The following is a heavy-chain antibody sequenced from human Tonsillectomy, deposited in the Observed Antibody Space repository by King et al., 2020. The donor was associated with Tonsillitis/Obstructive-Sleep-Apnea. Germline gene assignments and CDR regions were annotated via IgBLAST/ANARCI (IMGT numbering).Heavy chain of an antibody. CDR1: GDVFKQNA. J-gene: IGHJ6*03. CDR3: ARAAGPLRLNSYMDV. D-gene: IGHD3-10*01. V-gene: IGHV1-69*01. Sequence: QVQLVESGAEVRKAGSSVKVSCTAPGDVFKQNAITWVRQAPGQGLEWMGGIIPLFGSSNYAQKFQGRISITADDFTSTVYMDLTSLRSEDTAVYYCARAAGPLRLNSYMDVWGKGTTVTVSS. CDR2: IIPLFGSS.